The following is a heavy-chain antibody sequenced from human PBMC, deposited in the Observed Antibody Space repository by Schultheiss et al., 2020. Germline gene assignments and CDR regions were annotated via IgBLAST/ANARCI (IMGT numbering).Heavy chain of an antibody. CDR3: VRGRDSSSYYGMDV. CDR2: INPNSGGT. CDR1: GYTFTGYY. Sequence: ASVKVSCKASGYTFTGYYMHWVRQAPGQGLEWMGWINPNSGGTNYAQKFQGWVTMTRDTSISTAYMELSRLRSDDTAVYYCVRGRDSSSYYGMDVWGQGTTVTVSS. V-gene: IGHV1-2*04. J-gene: IGHJ6*02. D-gene: IGHD6-6*01.